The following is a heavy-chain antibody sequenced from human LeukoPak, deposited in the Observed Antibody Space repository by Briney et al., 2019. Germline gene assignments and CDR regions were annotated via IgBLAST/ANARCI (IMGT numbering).Heavy chain of an antibody. Sequence: GGSLRLSCAASGFTFSSYWMHWVRQAPGKGLVWVSRINSDGGRTSYADSVKGRFTISRDNAKNTLYLQMTSLRAEDTAVYYCARASPYSSSWYAPGDYWGQGTLVTVSS. D-gene: IGHD6-13*01. J-gene: IGHJ4*02. CDR2: INSDGGRT. V-gene: IGHV3-74*01. CDR3: ARASPYSSSWYAPGDY. CDR1: GFTFSSYW.